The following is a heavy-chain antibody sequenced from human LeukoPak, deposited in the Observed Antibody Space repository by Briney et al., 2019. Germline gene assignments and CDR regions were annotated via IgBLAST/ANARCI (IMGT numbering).Heavy chain of an antibody. CDR2: IIPIFGTA. V-gene: IGHV1-69*13. J-gene: IGHJ4*02. D-gene: IGHD3-10*01. Sequence: GASVEVSCKASGYTFTSYGISWVRQAPGQGLEWMGGIIPIFGTANYAQKFQGRVTITADESTSTAYMELSSLRSEDTAVYYRARAVKYGSGSYYFDYWGQGTLVTVSS. CDR1: GYTFTSYG. CDR3: ARAVKYGSGSYYFDY.